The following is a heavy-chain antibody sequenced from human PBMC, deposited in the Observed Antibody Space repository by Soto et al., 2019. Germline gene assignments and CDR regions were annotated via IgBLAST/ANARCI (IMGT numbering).Heavy chain of an antibody. CDR1: GYTFTSYD. J-gene: IGHJ4*02. Sequence: ASVKVSCKASGYTFTSYDINWVRQATGQGLEWMGWMNPNSGNTKYSQKFQGRVTITRDTSASTAYMELSSLRSEDTAVYYCASASLDYWGQGTLVTVSS. CDR3: ASASLDY. CDR2: MNPNSGNT. V-gene: IGHV1-8*01.